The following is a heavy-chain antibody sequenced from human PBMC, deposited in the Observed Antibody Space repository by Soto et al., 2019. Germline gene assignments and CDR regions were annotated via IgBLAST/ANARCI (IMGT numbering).Heavy chain of an antibody. CDR1: GGSISSGGYS. CDR3: ARGKINGLFDY. Sequence: SETLSLTCAVSGGSISSGGYSWSWIRQPPGKGLEWIGYIYHSGSTYYNPSLKSRVTISVDTSKNQFSLKLTSVTAADTAVYYCARGKINGLFDYWGQGTLVTVSS. D-gene: IGHD2-8*01. V-gene: IGHV4-30-2*01. J-gene: IGHJ4*02. CDR2: IYHSGST.